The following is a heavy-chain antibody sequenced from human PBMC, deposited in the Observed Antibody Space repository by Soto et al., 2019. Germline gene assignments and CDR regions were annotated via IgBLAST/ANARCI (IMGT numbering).Heavy chain of an antibody. D-gene: IGHD6-19*01. CDR1: GFTFDDYA. V-gene: IGHV3-9*01. CDR2: ISWNSGSI. CDR3: AKNYSSGWYWYFDL. Sequence: EVQLVESGGGLVQPGRSLRLSCAASGFTFDDYAMHWDRRAPGQGLEWVSGISWNSGSIGYADSVKGRLTIPRNNDKNALHLELNSLRGDDTAVYYCAKNYSSGWYWYFDLWGRGTLVTVSS. J-gene: IGHJ2*01.